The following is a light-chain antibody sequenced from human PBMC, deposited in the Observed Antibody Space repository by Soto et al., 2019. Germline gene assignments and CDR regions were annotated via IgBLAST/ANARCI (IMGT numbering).Light chain of an antibody. Sequence: EIVLTQSPGTLSLSPGERATLSCRASQSVSSSYLAWYQQKPGQAPRLLIYDASSRATGIPDRFRGSGSGTDFTLTINRLEPEDFAVYYCQQFASSPRTFGRGTTVEIK. V-gene: IGKV3-20*01. CDR3: QQFASSPRT. CDR1: QSVSSSY. CDR2: DAS. J-gene: IGKJ1*01.